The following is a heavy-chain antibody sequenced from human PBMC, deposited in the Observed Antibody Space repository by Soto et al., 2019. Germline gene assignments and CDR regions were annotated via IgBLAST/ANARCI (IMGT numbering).Heavy chain of an antibody. D-gene: IGHD3-22*01. CDR2: FDPEDGET. V-gene: IGHV1-24*01. J-gene: IGHJ4*02. CDR1: GYTFTSYA. Sequence: ASVKVSCKASGYTFTSYAIHWVRQAPGKGLEWMGGFDPEDGETIYAQKFQGRVTMTEDTSTDTAYMELSSLRSEDTAVYYCATGRWDDSSGYLDYWGQGTLVTVSX. CDR3: ATGRWDDSSGYLDY.